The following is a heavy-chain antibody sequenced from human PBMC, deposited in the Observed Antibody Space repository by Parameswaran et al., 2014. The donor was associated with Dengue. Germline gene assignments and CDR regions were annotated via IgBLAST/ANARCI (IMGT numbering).Heavy chain of an antibody. V-gene: IGHV1-69*01. CDR3: ARDSRGYNGYDPTPNYFDP. D-gene: IGHD5-12*01. J-gene: IGHJ5*02. CDR2: FIPTFGTA. Sequence: SWVRQAPGQGLEWMGRFIPTFGTADTAQKFRDRLTLTADESTSTAYMELSSLRSEDTAIYYCARDSRGYNGYDPTPNYFDPWGQGTLVTVSS.